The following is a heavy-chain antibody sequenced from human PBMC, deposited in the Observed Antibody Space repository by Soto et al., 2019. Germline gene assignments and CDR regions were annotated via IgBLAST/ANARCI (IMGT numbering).Heavy chain of an antibody. D-gene: IGHD2-8*01. V-gene: IGHV4-34*01. CDR3: ARGPRGCTNGVCYTGRYYYYGMDV. CDR1: GGPFSGYN. CDR2: INHSGST. Sequence: SQTLSLTCAVYGGPFSGYNWSWIRQPPGKGLEWIGEINHSGSTNYKPSLKSRVTISVDTSKNQFSLKLSSVTAADTAVYYCARGPRGCTNGVCYTGRYYYYGMDVWGQGTTVSVSS. J-gene: IGHJ6*02.